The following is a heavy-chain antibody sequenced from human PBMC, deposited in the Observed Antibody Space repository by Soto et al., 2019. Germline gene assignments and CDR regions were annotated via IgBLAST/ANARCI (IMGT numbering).Heavy chain of an antibody. D-gene: IGHD3-10*01. Sequence: QVHLHQWGAGLLKPSETMSLTCAVYGGSFGSYYWSWIRQPPGKGLEWIGEISHGGSTNYNPSLKSRVTISADTSKNQFSLKLSSVTAADTAVYYCATRPGGRLLWFGELIPAFDPWGQGTLVTVSS. J-gene: IGHJ5*02. CDR1: GGSFGSYY. CDR3: ATRPGGRLLWFGELIPAFDP. CDR2: ISHGGST. V-gene: IGHV4-34*01.